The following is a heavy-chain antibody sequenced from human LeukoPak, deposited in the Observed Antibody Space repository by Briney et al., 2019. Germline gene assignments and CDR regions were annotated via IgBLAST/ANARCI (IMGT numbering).Heavy chain of an antibody. V-gene: IGHV1-2*02. D-gene: IGHD5-12*01. CDR2: INPNSGGT. J-gene: IGHJ3*02. CDR3: ARYSRYSGYDSAFDI. CDR1: GYTFTGYY. Sequence: HGASVKVSCKASGYTFTGYYMHWVRQAPGQGLEWMGWINPNSGGTNYAQKFQGRVTMTRDTSISTAYMELSRLRSDDTAVYYCARYSRYSGYDSAFDIWGQGTMVTVSS.